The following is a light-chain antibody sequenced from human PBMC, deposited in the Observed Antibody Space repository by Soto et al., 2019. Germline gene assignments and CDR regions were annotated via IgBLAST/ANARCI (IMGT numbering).Light chain of an antibody. CDR1: NSDVGRYNS. Sequence: QSALTQPHSVSGSPGQSVTISCTGTNSDVGRYNSVSWYQQLPGKAPKIIISAVRQRPSGVPDRFSGSKSGNTASLTISGLQADDEAHYFCFTDTANDNWVFGGGTKVTVL. CDR2: AVR. CDR3: FTDTANDNWV. J-gene: IGLJ3*02. V-gene: IGLV2-11*01.